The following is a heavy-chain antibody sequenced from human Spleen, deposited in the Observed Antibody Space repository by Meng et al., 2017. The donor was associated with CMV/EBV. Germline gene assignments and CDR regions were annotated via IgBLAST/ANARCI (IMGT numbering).Heavy chain of an antibody. D-gene: IGHD2-2*01. V-gene: IGHV3-11*01. CDR3: ARDCSSTNCYSSGSPEYFQH. Sequence: GESLKISCAASGFTFNDYYMSWIRQAPGKGLEWVSHISSSGSTTYYADSVKGRFTISRDNAKNSLYLQMNSLRAEDTAVYYCARDCSSTNCYSSGSPEYFQHWGQGTLVTVSS. J-gene: IGHJ1*01. CDR1: GFTFNDYY. CDR2: ISSSGSTT.